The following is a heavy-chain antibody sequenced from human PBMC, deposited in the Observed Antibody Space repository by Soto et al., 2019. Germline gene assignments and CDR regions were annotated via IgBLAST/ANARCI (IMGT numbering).Heavy chain of an antibody. V-gene: IGHV3-48*02. Sequence: EVQLVESGGGLVQPGGSLRLSCAASGFTFSSYTMNWVRQAPGKGLEWVSYITSTSSTIYFADSVKGRFTISRDNARNSLYLRMNSLRDEDTAVYYCAREYTGSYYLDYWGQGTLVTVSS. D-gene: IGHD1-26*01. CDR1: GFTFSSYT. CDR3: AREYTGSYYLDY. J-gene: IGHJ4*02. CDR2: ITSTSSTI.